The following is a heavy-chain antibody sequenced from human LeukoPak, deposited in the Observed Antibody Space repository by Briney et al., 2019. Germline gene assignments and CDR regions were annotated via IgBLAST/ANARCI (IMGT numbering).Heavy chain of an antibody. CDR3: ARVAAEVVGVPGAIGFGWLRRDYYYMDV. J-gene: IGHJ6*03. CDR2: IIPIFGTA. CDR1: GGTFSSYA. D-gene: IGHD2-2*02. V-gene: IGHV1-69*06. Sequence: SVKVSCKASGGTFSSYAISWVRQAPGQGLEWMGGIIPIFGTANYGQKFQGRVTITADKSTSTAYMELSSLRSEDTAVYYCARVAAEVVGVPGAIGFGWLRRDYYYMDVWGKGTTVTVSS.